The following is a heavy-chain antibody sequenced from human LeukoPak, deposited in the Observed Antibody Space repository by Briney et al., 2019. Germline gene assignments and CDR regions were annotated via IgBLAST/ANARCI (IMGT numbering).Heavy chain of an antibody. D-gene: IGHD3-3*01. V-gene: IGHV4-34*01. CDR2: INHSGST. Sequence: KTSETLSLTCAVYGGSFSGYYWSWIRQPPGKGLEWIGEINHSGSTNYNPSLKSRVTISVDTSKNQFSLKLSSVTAADTAVYYCARLSLKVLEWSPTKGKETHYFDYWGQGTLVTVSS. J-gene: IGHJ4*02. CDR1: GGSFSGYY. CDR3: ARLSLKVLEWSPTKGKETHYFDY.